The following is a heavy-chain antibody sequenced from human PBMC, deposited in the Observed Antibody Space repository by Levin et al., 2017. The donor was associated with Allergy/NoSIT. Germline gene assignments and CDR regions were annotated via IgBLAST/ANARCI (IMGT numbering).Heavy chain of an antibody. V-gene: IGHV4-4*02. CDR1: GGSISSSNW. CDR3: ARAVAYCGGDCPKESYYFDY. Sequence: PSETLSLTCAVSGGSISSSNWWSWVRQPPGKGLEWIGEIYHSGSTNYNPSLKSRVTISVDKSKNQFSLKLSSVTAADTAVYYCARAVAYCGGDCPKESYYFDYWGQGTLVTVSS. CDR2: IYHSGST. J-gene: IGHJ4*02. D-gene: IGHD2-21*02.